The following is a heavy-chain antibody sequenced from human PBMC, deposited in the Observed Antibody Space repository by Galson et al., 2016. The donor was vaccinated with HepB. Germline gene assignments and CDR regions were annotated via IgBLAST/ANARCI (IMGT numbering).Heavy chain of an antibody. J-gene: IGHJ4*02. Sequence: SETLSLTCAVSGGSISTTNWWSWVRQHPGKGLEWIGDIYHDGSTNYNLSLKSRGTMSVDQSKNQFSLKLSSVTAADTAVYYWARGDPSVAGIVKHWGQGTLVTVSS. CDR3: ARGDPSVAGIVKH. CDR1: GGSISTTNW. D-gene: IGHD6-19*01. V-gene: IGHV4-4*02. CDR2: IYHDGST.